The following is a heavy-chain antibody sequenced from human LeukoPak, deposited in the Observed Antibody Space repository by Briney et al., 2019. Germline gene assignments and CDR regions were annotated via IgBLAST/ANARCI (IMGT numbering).Heavy chain of an antibody. CDR1: GGTFSSYA. D-gene: IGHD3-22*01. CDR2: IIPILGVA. V-gene: IGHV1-69*04. J-gene: IGHJ3*02. Sequence: ASVKVSCKASGGTFSSYAISWVRQAPGQGLEWMGRIIPILGVANYAQKFQGRVTITADKSTCTAYMELSSLRSEDTAVYYCARDLTPYYYDSSGTHAFDIWGQGTMVTVSS. CDR3: ARDLTPYYYDSSGTHAFDI.